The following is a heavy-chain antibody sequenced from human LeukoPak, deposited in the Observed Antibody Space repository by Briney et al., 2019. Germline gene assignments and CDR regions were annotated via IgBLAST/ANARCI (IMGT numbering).Heavy chain of an antibody. Sequence: PGGSLRLSCAASGLTFNNYWMQWVRQAAGKGLEWVSRINSDGSATNYADSVKGRFTISRDNAKNTMYLQMNSLRAEDTALYYCVSRYCTITNCYKGSGTGAFDIWGQGTMVIVSS. V-gene: IGHV3-74*01. D-gene: IGHD2-2*02. CDR3: VSRYCTITNCYKGSGTGAFDI. J-gene: IGHJ3*02. CDR1: GLTFNNYW. CDR2: INSDGSAT.